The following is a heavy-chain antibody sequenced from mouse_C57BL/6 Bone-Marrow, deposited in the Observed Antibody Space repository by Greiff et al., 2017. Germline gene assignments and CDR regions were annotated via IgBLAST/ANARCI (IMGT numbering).Heavy chain of an antibody. D-gene: IGHD1-1*01. CDR1: GFNIKNTY. CDR3: ASLAVHNFDYYYGSSYVGY. Sequence: VQLQQSVAELVRPGASVKLSCTASGFNIKNTYMHWVKQRPEQGLEWIGRIDPANGNTKYAPKFQGKATITADTSSNTAYLQLSSLTSEDTAIYYCASLAVHNFDYYYGSSYVGYWGQGTTLTVAS. V-gene: IGHV14-3*01. CDR2: IDPANGNT. J-gene: IGHJ2*01.